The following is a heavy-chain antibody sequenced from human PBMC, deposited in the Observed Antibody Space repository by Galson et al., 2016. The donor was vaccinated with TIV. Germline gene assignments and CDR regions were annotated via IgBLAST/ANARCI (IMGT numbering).Heavy chain of an antibody. CDR1: GGTFSNFV. CDR3: ARGRGYYFGSGSSYFDY. CDR2: INPIFGTA. D-gene: IGHD3-10*01. J-gene: IGHJ4*02. Sequence: SVKVSCKASGGTFSNFVISWVRQAPGQGLEWMGSINPIFGTANYAQTFQGRVTITADTSTSTIYMELSSLRSEDTAVYYCARGRGYYFGSGSSYFDYWGRGTLVTVSS. V-gene: IGHV1-69*06.